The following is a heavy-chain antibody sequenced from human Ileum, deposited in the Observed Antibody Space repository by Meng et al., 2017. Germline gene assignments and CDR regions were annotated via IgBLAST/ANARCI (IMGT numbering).Heavy chain of an antibody. CDR2: INHSGST. J-gene: IGHJ2*01. D-gene: IGHD4-17*01. CDR1: GGSFSGYY. Sequence: VELQQWGAGLLNPSETLSLTCAVYGGSFSGYYWSGIRQAPGKGLEWIGEINHSGSTNYNPSLKSRVSISVDRSNNQISLTVSSVTAADTAVYYCARGRYGDYWCYFDLWGLGTLVTVSS. CDR3: ARGRYGDYWCYFDL. V-gene: IGHV4-34*01.